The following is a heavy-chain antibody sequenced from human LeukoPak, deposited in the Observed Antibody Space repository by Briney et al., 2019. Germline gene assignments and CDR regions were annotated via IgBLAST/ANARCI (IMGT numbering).Heavy chain of an antibody. Sequence: GGTLRLSCAASGFTFSSHGMSWVRQAPGKGLEWVSTISGSGDYTYYADSVKGRFTISRDNSKNTLYLQMNSLRVEDTAVYYCAKVTYGSGTYGAFDSWGQGTLVTVSS. CDR3: AKVTYGSGTYGAFDS. V-gene: IGHV3-23*01. D-gene: IGHD3-10*01. CDR1: GFTFSSHG. CDR2: ISGSGDYT. J-gene: IGHJ4*02.